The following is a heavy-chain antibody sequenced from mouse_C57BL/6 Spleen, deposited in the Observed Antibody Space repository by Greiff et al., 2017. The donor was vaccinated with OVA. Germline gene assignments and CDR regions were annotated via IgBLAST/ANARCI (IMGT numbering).Heavy chain of an antibody. V-gene: IGHV5-17*01. CDR1: GFTFSDYG. CDR3: ARGDGSSPFAY. Sequence: EVQLVESGGGLVKPGGSLKLSCAASGFTFSDYGMHWVRQAPETGLVCVAYISSGSSTIYYADTVKGRFTISRDNAKNTLFLQMTSLRSEDTAMYYCARGDGSSPFAYWGQGTLVTVSA. J-gene: IGHJ3*01. CDR2: ISSGSSTI. D-gene: IGHD1-1*01.